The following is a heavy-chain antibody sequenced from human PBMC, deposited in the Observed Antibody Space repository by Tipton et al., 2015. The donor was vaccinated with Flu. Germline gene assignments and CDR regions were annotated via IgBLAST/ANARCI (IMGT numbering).Heavy chain of an antibody. CDR1: GDSFSSYA. J-gene: IGHJ5*02. D-gene: IGHD7-27*01. CDR2: IIPIFGSA. CDR3: VMAPPWGRFDT. Sequence: QLVQSGAEVKKPGSSVKVSCKASGDSFSSYAVSRGSCAISWVRQAPGQGLDWMGGIIPIFGSANYAPRFKDRVTITADESSSTSFMEVSSLKSEGPAVYFCVMAPPWGRFDTWGQGTVVTVSS. V-gene: IGHV1-69*01.